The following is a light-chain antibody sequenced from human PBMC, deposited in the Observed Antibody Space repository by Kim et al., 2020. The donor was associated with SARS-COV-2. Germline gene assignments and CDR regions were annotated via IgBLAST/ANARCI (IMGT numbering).Light chain of an antibody. J-gene: IGKJ5*01. CDR3: QQRSNWPPLT. CDR1: QSVSSY. V-gene: IGKV3-11*01. CDR2: DAS. Sequence: EIGLTQSPSTLSSSTGERATLTCGASQSVSSYLAWYQQKPGKAPKLLIYDASNMETGIPSRFSGSGSGTDFTLTISSLEPEDFAVYYYQQRSNWPPLTFGQGTRLEIK.